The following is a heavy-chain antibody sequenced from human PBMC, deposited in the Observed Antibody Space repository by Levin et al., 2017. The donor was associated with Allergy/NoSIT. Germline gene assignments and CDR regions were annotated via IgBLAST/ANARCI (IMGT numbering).Heavy chain of an antibody. J-gene: IGHJ4*02. CDR2: IDPSDSYT. Sequence: PAASVKVSCKGSGYSFTSYWISWVRQMPGKGLEWMGRIDPSDSYTNYSPSFQGHVTISADKSISTAYLQWSSLKASDTAMYYCARHVPSWFGETQTYYFDYWGQGTLVTVSS. D-gene: IGHD3-10*01. CDR1: GYSFTSYW. CDR3: ARHVPSWFGETQTYYFDY. V-gene: IGHV5-10-1*01.